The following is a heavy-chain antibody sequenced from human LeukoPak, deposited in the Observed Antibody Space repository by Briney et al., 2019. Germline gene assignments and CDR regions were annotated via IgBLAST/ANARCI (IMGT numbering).Heavy chain of an antibody. CDR3: ARARVRFGESDFDY. CDR2: INPNSGST. CDR1: GGTFSSYA. D-gene: IGHD3-10*01. V-gene: IGHV1-2*02. Sequence: ASVKVSCKSSGGTFSSYAISWVRQAPGQGLEWMGWINPNSGSTNYAQKFQGRVTMTRDTSISTAYMELSRLRSDDAAVYYCARARVRFGESDFDYWGQGTLVTVSS. J-gene: IGHJ4*02.